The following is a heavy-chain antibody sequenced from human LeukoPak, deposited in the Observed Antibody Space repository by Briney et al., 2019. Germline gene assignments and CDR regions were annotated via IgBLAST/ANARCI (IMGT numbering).Heavy chain of an antibody. CDR1: GGSISSSNW. CDR3: ARVDPVGRYFDWSYPP. CDR2: IYHSGST. D-gene: IGHD3-9*01. V-gene: IGHV4-4*02. J-gene: IGHJ5*02. Sequence: SETLSLTCAVSGGSISSSNWWSWVRQPPGKGLEWIGEIYHSGSTNYNPSLKSRVTISVDKSKNQFSLKLSSVTAADTAVYYCARVDPVGRYFDWSYPPWGQGTLVTVSS.